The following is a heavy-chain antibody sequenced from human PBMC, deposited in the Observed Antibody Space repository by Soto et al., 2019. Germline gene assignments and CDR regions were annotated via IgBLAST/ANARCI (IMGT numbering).Heavy chain of an antibody. CDR1: GGTFSNYA. D-gene: IGHD1-26*01. CDR2: IIPVFGPA. Sequence: QVQLVQSGAEVEKPGSSVKVSCKASGGTFSNYALSWVRQAPGQGLEWMGGIIPVFGPAHYAQKFQGRVTITADESTSTAYVELSSLRSEDTAVSYCARAGTGSYLNAFDVWVQGTMVTVSS. V-gene: IGHV1-69*01. CDR3: ARAGTGSYLNAFDV. J-gene: IGHJ3*01.